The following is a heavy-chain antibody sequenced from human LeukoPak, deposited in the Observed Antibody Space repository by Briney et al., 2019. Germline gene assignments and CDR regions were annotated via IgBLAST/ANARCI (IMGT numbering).Heavy chain of an antibody. D-gene: IGHD3-22*01. Sequence: PSETLSLTCAVYGGSFSGYYWSWIRQPPGKGLEWIGEINHSGSTNYNPSLKSRVTISVDTSKNQFSLKLRSVTAADTAVYYCASRGAPRSSGYYHATNYYGTDVWGQGTTVTVYS. CDR1: GGSFSGYY. J-gene: IGHJ6*02. CDR2: INHSGST. CDR3: ASRGAPRSSGYYHATNYYGTDV. V-gene: IGHV4-34*01.